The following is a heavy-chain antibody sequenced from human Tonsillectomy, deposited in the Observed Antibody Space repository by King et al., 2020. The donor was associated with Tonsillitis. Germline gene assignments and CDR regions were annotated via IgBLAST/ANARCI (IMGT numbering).Heavy chain of an antibody. CDR2: IYYSRST. J-gene: IGHJ6*02. CDR3: ARDSTYCSGNSCYSPYGVDV. V-gene: IGHV4-59*01. CDR1: GGSISSYY. D-gene: IGHD2-15*01. Sequence: MQMQESGPGLLKPSETLSLTCTVSGGSISSYYWSWIRQPPGQGLEWIGYIYYSRSTNYNPSLNSRVTISIDTSKNQFSLKLSSVTAADTAVYYCARDSTYCSGNSCYSPYGVDVWGQGTTVTVSS.